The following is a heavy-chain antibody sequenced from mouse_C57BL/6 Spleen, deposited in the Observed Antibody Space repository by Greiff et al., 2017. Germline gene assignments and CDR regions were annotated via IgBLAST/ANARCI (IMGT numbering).Heavy chain of an antibody. Sequence: QVHVKQSGTELVKPGASVKLSCKASGYTFTSYWMHWVKQRPGQGLEWIGNINPSNGGTNYNEKFKSKATLTVDKSSSTAYMQLSRLTSEDSAVYYCARSYYSNYWFAYWGQGTLVTVSA. D-gene: IGHD2-5*01. CDR2: INPSNGGT. V-gene: IGHV1-53*01. CDR3: ARSYYSNYWFAY. CDR1: GYTFTSYW. J-gene: IGHJ3*01.